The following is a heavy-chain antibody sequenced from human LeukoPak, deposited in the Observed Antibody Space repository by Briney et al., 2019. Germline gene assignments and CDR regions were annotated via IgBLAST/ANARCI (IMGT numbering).Heavy chain of an antibody. V-gene: IGHV3-48*03. D-gene: IGHD3-22*01. CDR2: ISSSGSTI. Sequence: GGSLRLSCAASGFTFSSYGMNWVRQAPGKGLEWVSYISSSGSTIYYADSVKGRFTISRDNAKNSLYLQMNSLRAEDTAVYYCATLTYYYDSSGYFYFDYWGQGTLVTVSS. CDR3: ATLTYYYDSSGYFYFDY. J-gene: IGHJ4*02. CDR1: GFTFSSYG.